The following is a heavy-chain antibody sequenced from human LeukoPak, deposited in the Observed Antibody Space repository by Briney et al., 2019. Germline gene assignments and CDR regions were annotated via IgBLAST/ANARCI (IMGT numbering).Heavy chain of an antibody. CDR1: GFTFSSYA. CDR2: VSSSGNTI. V-gene: IGHV3-48*04. CDR3: ARAFYYDSSGPPYDAFDI. J-gene: IGHJ3*02. Sequence: GRSLRLSCAASGFTFSSYAMHWVRQAPGKGLEWVSYVSSSGNTIYYADSVKGRFTISRDNAKNSLYLQMNSLRAEDTAVYYCARAFYYDSSGPPYDAFDIWGQGTMVTVSS. D-gene: IGHD3-22*01.